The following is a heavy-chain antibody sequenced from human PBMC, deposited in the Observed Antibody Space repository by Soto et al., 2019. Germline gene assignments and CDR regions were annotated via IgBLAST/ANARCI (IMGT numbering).Heavy chain of an antibody. CDR2: INAGNGNT. CDR3: ASGTGTTMAGVY. D-gene: IGHD1-7*01. V-gene: IGHV1-3*01. Sequence: QVQLVQSGAEVKKPRASVKVSCKASGYTFTSYAMHWVRQAPGQRLEWMGWINAGNGNTKYSQKFQGRVTITRDTSASTAYMELSSLRSEDTAVYYCASGTGTTMAGVYWGQGTLVTVSS. CDR1: GYTFTSYA. J-gene: IGHJ4*02.